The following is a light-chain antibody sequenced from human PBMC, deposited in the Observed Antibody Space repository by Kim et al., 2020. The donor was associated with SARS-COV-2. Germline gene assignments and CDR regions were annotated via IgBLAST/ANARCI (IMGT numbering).Light chain of an antibody. V-gene: IGLV3-1*01. CDR2: QDT. Sequence: SVSPGQTASITCSGARLGQKYVCWYQQKPGQSPEVVIYQDTKRPSGIPERFSGSNSGNTATLTISGTRDVDEADYSCQVWDSTTTVFGGGTQLTVL. J-gene: IGLJ2*01. CDR1: RLGQKY. CDR3: QVWDSTTTV.